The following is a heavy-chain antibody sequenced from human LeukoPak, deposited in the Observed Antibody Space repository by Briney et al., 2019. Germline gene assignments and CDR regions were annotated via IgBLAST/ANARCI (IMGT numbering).Heavy chain of an antibody. CDR3: TTSIPPGAFDI. D-gene: IGHD6-6*01. Sequence: GGSLRLSCAASGFTFSNAWMSWVRQAPGKGLEWVGHIKSKTDGGTTDYAAAVKGRFTISRDDSKNTLYLQMNSLKTEDTAVYYCTTSIPPGAFDIWGQGTMVTVSS. J-gene: IGHJ3*02. V-gene: IGHV3-15*01. CDR1: GFTFSNAW. CDR2: IKSKTDGGTT.